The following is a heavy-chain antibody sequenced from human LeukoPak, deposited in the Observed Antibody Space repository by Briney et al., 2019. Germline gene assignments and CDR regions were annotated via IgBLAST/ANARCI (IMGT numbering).Heavy chain of an antibody. Sequence: ASVKVSCKASGYTFTNYYMHWVRQAPGQGLEWMGIINPSGGSTSYAQRFQGRVTMTRGTSTSTVYMELSSLRSEDTAVYYCARGLGLSGILPAATTFDYWGQGTLVTVSS. CDR1: GYTFTNYY. D-gene: IGHD2-2*01. J-gene: IGHJ4*02. CDR3: ARGLGLSGILPAATTFDY. V-gene: IGHV1-46*01. CDR2: INPSGGST.